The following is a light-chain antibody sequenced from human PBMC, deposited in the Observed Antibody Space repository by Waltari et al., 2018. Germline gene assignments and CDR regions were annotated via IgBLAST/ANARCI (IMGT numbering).Light chain of an antibody. CDR3: QQYNNWPPYT. J-gene: IGKJ2*01. V-gene: IGKV3-15*01. CDR2: GAS. Sequence: EVVLTQSPATLSVSPGERGTLSCRASQSIRSNLAWYQQKSGQAPRLLIYGASPRAPGGPARFSGSGSGTEFTLTISSLQSEDFAVYYCQQYNNWPPYTFGQGTKLEIK. CDR1: QSIRSN.